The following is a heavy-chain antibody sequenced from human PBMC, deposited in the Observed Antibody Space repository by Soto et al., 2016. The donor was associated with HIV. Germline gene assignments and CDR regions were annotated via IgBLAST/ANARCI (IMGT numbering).Heavy chain of an antibody. J-gene: IGHJ2*01. CDR3: ARSTSDYHYFDL. D-gene: IGHD5-12*01. CDR2: INPYSGDT. CDR1: GYTFTAYY. Sequence: QVQVVQSGAEVKKPGASVKVSCKTSGYTFTAYYMHWVRRVPGLGLEWVGCINPYSGDTKSAQRFHGRVTLTRDKSNSAAYMELIRLTSDDTAVYYCARSTSDYHYFDLWGLEPCHCLL. V-gene: IGHV1-2*02.